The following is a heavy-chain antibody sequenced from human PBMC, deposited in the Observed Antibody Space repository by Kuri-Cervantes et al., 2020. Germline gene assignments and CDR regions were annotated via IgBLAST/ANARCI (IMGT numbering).Heavy chain of an antibody. CDR3: ARWWFGELLSARGTTIHYYGMDV. CDR2: INPSGGST. Sequence: ASVKVSCKASGYTFTSYYMHWVRQAPGQGLEWMGIINPSGGSTSYAQKFQGRVTMTRDTSTSTVYMELSSLRSEDTAVYYCARWWFGELLSARGTTIHYYGMDVWGQGTLVTVSS. J-gene: IGHJ6*02. CDR1: GYTFTSYY. V-gene: IGHV1-46*01. D-gene: IGHD3-10*01.